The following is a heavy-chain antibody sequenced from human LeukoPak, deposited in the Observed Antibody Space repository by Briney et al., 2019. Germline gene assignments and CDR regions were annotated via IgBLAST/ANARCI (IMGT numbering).Heavy chain of an antibody. D-gene: IGHD1-26*01. CDR3: ARDLEWELPHPNWFDP. V-gene: IGHV1-18*01. Sequence: ASVKVSCTASGYTFTSYGISWVRQAPGQGLEWMGWISAYNGNTNYAQKLQGRVTMTTDTSTSTAYMELRSLRSDDTAVYYCARDLEWELPHPNWFDPWGQGTLVTVSS. J-gene: IGHJ5*02. CDR1: GYTFTSYG. CDR2: ISAYNGNT.